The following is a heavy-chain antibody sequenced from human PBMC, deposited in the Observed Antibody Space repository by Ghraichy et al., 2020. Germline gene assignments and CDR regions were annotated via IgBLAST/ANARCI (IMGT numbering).Heavy chain of an antibody. Sequence: ASVKVSCKVSGYTLTELSMHWVRQAPGKGLEWMGGFDPEDGETIYAQKFQGRVTMTEDTSTDTAYMELSSLRSEDTAVYYCATDAANGVLRGFDYWGQGTLVTVSS. CDR1: GYTLTELS. CDR2: FDPEDGET. D-gene: IGHD2-8*01. CDR3: ATDAANGVLRGFDY. J-gene: IGHJ4*02. V-gene: IGHV1-24*01.